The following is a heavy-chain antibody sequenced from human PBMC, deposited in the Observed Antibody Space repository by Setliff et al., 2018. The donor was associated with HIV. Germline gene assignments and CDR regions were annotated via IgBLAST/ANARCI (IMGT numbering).Heavy chain of an antibody. V-gene: IGHV4-34*01. J-gene: IGHJ3*02. CDR2: INQSGGI. CDR1: GGSFSGYY. D-gene: IGHD5-12*01. Sequence: SETLSLTCAVSGGSFSGYYWSWIRQPPGKGLEWIGEINQSGGINYNPSLKSRVTISIDAFKNQFSVKLYSVTAADTAVYYCATASGYDLFMGAFDIWGQGTMVTVSS. CDR3: ATASGYDLFMGAFDI.